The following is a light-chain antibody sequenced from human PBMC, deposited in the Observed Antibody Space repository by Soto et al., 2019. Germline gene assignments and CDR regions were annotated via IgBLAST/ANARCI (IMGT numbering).Light chain of an antibody. V-gene: IGLV1-47*02. CDR3: AAWDGSLSGWV. J-gene: IGLJ3*02. Sequence: QSVLTQPPSASGTPGQRVTVSCSGSSSNIGTNYVYWYQQLPGTAPKLLIYTNDQRPSGVPDRFSGSRSGTSASLVISGLRSEDEADYYCAAWDGSLSGWVFGGGTKLTVL. CDR1: SSNIGTNY. CDR2: TND.